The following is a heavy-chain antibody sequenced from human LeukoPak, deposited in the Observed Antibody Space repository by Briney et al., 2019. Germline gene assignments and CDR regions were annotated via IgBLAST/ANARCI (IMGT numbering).Heavy chain of an antibody. CDR3: ARYAGLSYGFDY. Sequence: SETLSLTCTVSGGSVSSFYWSWIRQPPGKGLEWIGEINHSGSTNYNPSLKSRVTTSVDTSKNQFSLKLSSVTAADTAVYYCARYAGLSYGFDYWGQGTLVTVFS. V-gene: IGHV4-34*01. CDR1: GGSVSSFY. J-gene: IGHJ4*02. D-gene: IGHD5-18*01. CDR2: INHSGST.